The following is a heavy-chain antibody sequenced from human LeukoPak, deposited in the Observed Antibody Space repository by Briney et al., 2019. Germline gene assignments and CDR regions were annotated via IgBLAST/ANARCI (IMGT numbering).Heavy chain of an antibody. CDR2: ISWDGGST. V-gene: IGHV3-43D*03. Sequence: GRSLRLSCAASGFTFDDYAMHWVRQAPGKGLEWVSLISWDGGSTYYADSVKGRFTISRDNSKNSLYLQMNSLRAEDTALYYCAKGPVRGSYRYGYFDYWGQGTLVTVSS. D-gene: IGHD3-16*02. CDR3: AKGPVRGSYRYGYFDY. J-gene: IGHJ4*02. CDR1: GFTFDDYA.